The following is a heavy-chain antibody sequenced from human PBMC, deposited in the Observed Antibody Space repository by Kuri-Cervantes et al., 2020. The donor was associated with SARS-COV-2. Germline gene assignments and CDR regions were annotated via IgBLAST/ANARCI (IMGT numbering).Heavy chain of an antibody. CDR3: ARQGWELFQWSNDFDY. V-gene: IGHV5-10-1*01. D-gene: IGHD1-26*01. Sequence: KVSCKGCGYRFTSYWISWVRQMPGKGLEWMGRIDPSDSYTNYSPSFQGHVTISADKSISTAYLQWSSLKASDTAMYYCARQGWELFQWSNDFDYWGQGTLVTSPQ. CDR2: IDPSDSYT. CDR1: GYRFTSYW. J-gene: IGHJ4*02.